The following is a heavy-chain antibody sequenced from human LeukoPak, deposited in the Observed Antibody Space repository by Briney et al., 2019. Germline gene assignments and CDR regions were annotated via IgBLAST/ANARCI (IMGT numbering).Heavy chain of an antibody. CDR2: ISYDGSNK. J-gene: IGHJ4*02. V-gene: IGHV3-30*04. CDR1: GFTFSSYA. CDR3: ARDLSGIAGYTYGRGIDY. Sequence: GGSLRLSCAASGFTFSSYAMHWVRQAPGKGLEWVAVISYDGSNKYYADSVKGRFTVSRDNSKNTLYLQMNSLRAEDTAVYYCARDLSGIAGYTYGRGIDYWGQGTLVTVSS. D-gene: IGHD5-18*01.